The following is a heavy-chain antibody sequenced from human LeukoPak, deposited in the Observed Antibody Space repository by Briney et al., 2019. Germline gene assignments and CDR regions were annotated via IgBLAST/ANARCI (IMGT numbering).Heavy chain of an antibody. V-gene: IGHV3-7*03. CDR1: GFIFSSYA. J-gene: IGHJ6*02. D-gene: IGHD6-13*01. CDR2: IKQDGSET. CDR3: ARDPYSSSWSYGMDV. Sequence: PGGSLRLSCAASGFIFSSYAMHWVRQAPGKGLEWVANIKQDGSETVYVDSVKGRFTISRDNAQSSLYLQMNSLRAEDTAVYYCARDPYSSSWSYGMDVWGQGTAVTVSS.